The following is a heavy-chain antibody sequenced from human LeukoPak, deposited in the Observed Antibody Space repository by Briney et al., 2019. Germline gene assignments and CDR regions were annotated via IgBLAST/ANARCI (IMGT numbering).Heavy chain of an antibody. CDR2: INPSGGST. Sequence: ASVKVSCKASGYTFTSCYMHWVRQAPGQGLEWMGIINPSGGSTSYAQKFQGRVTMTRDTSTSTVYMELSSLRSEDTAVYYCARDQGVTIFGVPYYWFDPWGQGTLVTVSS. V-gene: IGHV1-46*01. J-gene: IGHJ5*02. CDR1: GYTFTSCY. CDR3: ARDQGVTIFGVPYYWFDP. D-gene: IGHD3-3*01.